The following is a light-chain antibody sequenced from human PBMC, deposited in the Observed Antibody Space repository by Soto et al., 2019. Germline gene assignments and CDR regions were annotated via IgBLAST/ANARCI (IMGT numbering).Light chain of an antibody. CDR1: SSDVGGYNY. CDR3: SSYTSSNTVI. V-gene: IGLV2-14*01. Sequence: LTQPASVSGSPGQSITISCTGTSSDVGGYNYVSWYQQHPGKAPKLMIYEVSNRPSGVSNRFSGSKSGNTASLTISGLQAEDEADYYCSSYTSSNTVIFGGGTQLTVL. CDR2: EVS. J-gene: IGLJ2*01.